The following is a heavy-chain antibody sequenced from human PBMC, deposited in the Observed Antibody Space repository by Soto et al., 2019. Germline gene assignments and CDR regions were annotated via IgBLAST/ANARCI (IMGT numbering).Heavy chain of an antibody. J-gene: IGHJ5*02. V-gene: IGHV4-59*01. Sequence: PSETLSLTCTVSGGSISSYYWSWIRQPPGKGLEWIGYIYYSGSTNYNPSLKSRVTISVDTSKNQFSLKLSSVTAADTAVDYCAIQQEETNWFDPWGQGTLVTVSS. CDR2: IYYSGST. CDR1: GGSISSYY. CDR3: AIQQEETNWFDP.